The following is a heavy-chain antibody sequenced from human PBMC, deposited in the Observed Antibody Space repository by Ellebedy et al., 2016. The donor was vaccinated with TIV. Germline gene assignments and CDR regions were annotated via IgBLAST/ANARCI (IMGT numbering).Heavy chain of an antibody. CDR1: GGSISSSTDY. CDR3: ARGRATMDTKPSYFDS. D-gene: IGHD3-10*01. V-gene: IGHV4-39*01. Sequence: GSLRLSXNVSGGSISSSTDYWGWIRQPPGKGLEWIGSIYYRGSTYYNPSLKSRVTISVDTSKNQFSLKLTYVTAADMGVYFCARGRATMDTKPSYFDSWGQGTLVTVSS. J-gene: IGHJ4*02. CDR2: IYYRGST.